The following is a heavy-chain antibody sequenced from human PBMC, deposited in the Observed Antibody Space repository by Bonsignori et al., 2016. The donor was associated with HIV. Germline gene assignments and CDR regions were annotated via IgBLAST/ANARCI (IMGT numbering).Heavy chain of an antibody. Sequence: SETLSLTCAVYGGSFSGYYWSWIRQPPGKGLEWIGEINHSGSTNYNPSLKSRVTISVDTSKNQFSLKLSSVTAADTAVYYCARVVKSGYSGYDLVFDYWGQGTLVTVSS. D-gene: IGHD5-12*01. CDR3: ARVVKSGYSGYDLVFDY. CDR1: GGSFSGYY. J-gene: IGHJ4*02. V-gene: IGHV4-34*01. CDR2: INHSGST.